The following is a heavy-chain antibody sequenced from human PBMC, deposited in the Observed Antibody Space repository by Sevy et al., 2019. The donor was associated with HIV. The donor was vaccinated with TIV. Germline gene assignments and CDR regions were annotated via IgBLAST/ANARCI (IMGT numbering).Heavy chain of an antibody. Sequence: GSLRLSCAASGFTFSSYGMHWVRQAPGKGLEWVAFIRYDGSNKYYADSVKGRFTISRDNSKNTLYLQMNSLRAEDTAVYYCANIVYSNYVGGFDYWGQGTLVTVSS. D-gene: IGHD4-4*01. J-gene: IGHJ4*02. CDR3: ANIVYSNYVGGFDY. CDR1: GFTFSSYG. V-gene: IGHV3-30*02. CDR2: IRYDGSNK.